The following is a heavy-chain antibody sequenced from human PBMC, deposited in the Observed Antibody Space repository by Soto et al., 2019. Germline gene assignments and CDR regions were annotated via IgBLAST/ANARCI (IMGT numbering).Heavy chain of an antibody. D-gene: IGHD3-22*01. J-gene: IGHJ4*02. CDR1: GFTFDDYA. Sequence: EVQLVESGGGLVQHGRSLRLSCAASGFTFDDYAMHWVRQAPGKGLEWVSGISWISGSTGYADSVKGRFTISRDNAKNPLELQINSLRSEDTALDNCGKDTGYDSSCYLDYLGQGTLGTGSS. CDR2: ISWISGST. CDR3: GKDTGYDSSCYLDY. V-gene: IGHV3-9*01.